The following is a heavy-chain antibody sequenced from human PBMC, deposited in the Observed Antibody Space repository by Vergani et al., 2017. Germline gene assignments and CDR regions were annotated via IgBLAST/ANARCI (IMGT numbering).Heavy chain of an antibody. CDR3: ARPSIAARPIVGDDAFDV. CDR1: GYSFTSYW. V-gene: IGHV5-51*01. J-gene: IGHJ3*01. CDR2: IYPGDSAT. D-gene: IGHD6-6*01. Sequence: EVQLVQSGAEVKKPGESLKISCKGSGYSFTSYWIGWVLQLPGKDLEWMGIIYPGDSATRYSPSFQGQVTISADKSISTAYLQWSILKASDTAMYYCARPSIAARPIVGDDAFDVWGEATMVTVSS.